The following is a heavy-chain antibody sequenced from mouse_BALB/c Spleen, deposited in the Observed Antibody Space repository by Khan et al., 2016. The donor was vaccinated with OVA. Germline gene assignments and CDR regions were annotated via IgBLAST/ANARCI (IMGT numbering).Heavy chain of an antibody. V-gene: IGHV2-6-1*01. CDR2: IWSDGST. CDR3: DRHDRYFYALDY. CDR1: GFSLTNYG. D-gene: IGHD2-14*01. Sequence: VQLQESGPGLVAPSQSLSITCTISGFSLTNYGVHWVRQPPGKGLEWLVVIWSDGSTTYNSALNSRLSISKDNSKSQVFLKMNSLQTDDTAMSYCDRHDRYFYALDYWGQGTSVTVSS. J-gene: IGHJ4*01.